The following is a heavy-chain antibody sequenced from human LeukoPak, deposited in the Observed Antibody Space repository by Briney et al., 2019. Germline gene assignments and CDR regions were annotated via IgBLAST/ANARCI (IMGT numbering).Heavy chain of an antibody. CDR2: INHSGST. CDR1: GGSFSGYY. V-gene: IGHV4-34*01. CDR3: ARHIWSPGGWFDP. J-gene: IGHJ5*02. Sequence: PSETLSLTCAVYGGSFSGYYWSWVRQPPGKGLEWIGEINHSGSTNYNPSLKSRVTMSVDTSKNQFSLKLSSVTAADTAVYYCARHIWSPGGWFDPWGQGILVTVSS. D-gene: IGHD3-3*01.